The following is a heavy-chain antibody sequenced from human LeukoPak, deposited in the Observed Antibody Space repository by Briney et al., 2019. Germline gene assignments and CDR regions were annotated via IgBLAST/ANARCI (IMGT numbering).Heavy chain of an antibody. J-gene: IGHJ4*02. Sequence: PGGSLRLSCAASRFTFVNYAMNWVRQAPGKGLEWVSAVSDSGQSTYYADSVKGRFTVSRDNSKNTLYLQMNSLRAEDTAVYYCAKGNYYYDSSGHPGGDYWGQGTLVTVSS. V-gene: IGHV3-23*01. CDR1: RFTFVNYA. CDR2: VSDSGQST. CDR3: AKGNYYYDSSGHPGGDY. D-gene: IGHD3-22*01.